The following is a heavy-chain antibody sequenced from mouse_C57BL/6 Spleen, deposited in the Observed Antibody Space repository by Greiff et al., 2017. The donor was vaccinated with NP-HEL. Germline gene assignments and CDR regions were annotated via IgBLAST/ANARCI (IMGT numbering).Heavy chain of an antibody. J-gene: IGHJ4*01. V-gene: IGHV2-6-1*01. D-gene: IGHD2-4*01. CDR2: IWSAGST. CDR1: GFSLTSYG. CDR3: ARQIRGYAMDY. Sequence: VKLVESGPGLVAPSQSLSITCTVSGFSLTSYGVHWVRQPPGKGLEWLVVIWSAGSTTYNSAPKSRLSISKDNTKRQVFLKMNSLQTDDTAMYYCARQIRGYAMDYWGQGTSVTVSS.